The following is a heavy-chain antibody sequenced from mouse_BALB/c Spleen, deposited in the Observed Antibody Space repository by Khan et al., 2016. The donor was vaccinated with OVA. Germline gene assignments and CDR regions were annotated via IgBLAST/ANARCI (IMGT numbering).Heavy chain of an antibody. J-gene: IGHJ2*02. V-gene: IGHV1S137*01. CDR1: GYTFTDYA. CDR3: ARPAYDGYYYY. D-gene: IGHD2-3*01. CDR2: ISTYSGNT. Sequence: VQLQEAGPELVRPGVSEKISCKGSGYTFTDYAMYWVKQSHAKSLEWLGLISTYSGNTNYNQKLKGKATITVDKSSSTDYMELAKVTSEDSAIYHCARPAYDGYYYYGGQGTSLTVAS.